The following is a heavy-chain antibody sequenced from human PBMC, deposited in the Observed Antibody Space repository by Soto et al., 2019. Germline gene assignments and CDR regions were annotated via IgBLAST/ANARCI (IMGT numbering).Heavy chain of an antibody. V-gene: IGHV4-61*01. CDR3: ARHIGYCSGGSCPPAAHFDI. CDR1: GDSVSSANFH. D-gene: IGHD2-15*01. CDR2: IHSSGST. J-gene: IGHJ3*02. Sequence: SETLSLTCAVSGDSVSSANFHWSWIRQPPGKGLEWMGDIHSSGSTNYNPSLKSRVTISVDTSNNQISLSLRSVTAADTAVYYCARHIGYCSGGSCPPAAHFDIWGQGTMVTVSS.